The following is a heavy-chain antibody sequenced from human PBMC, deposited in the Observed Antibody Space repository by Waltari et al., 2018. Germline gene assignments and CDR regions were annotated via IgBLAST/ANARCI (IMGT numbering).Heavy chain of an antibody. CDR1: GDSISSSNSW. V-gene: IGHV4-4*02. D-gene: IGHD2-15*01. CDR3: ARDRGSGLYLDS. CDR2: IHRSGRT. J-gene: IGHJ4*02. Sequence: QVQLQQSGPGLVKPSESLSLTCAVSGDSISSSNSWWSWLLQAPGKGLEWIGQIHRSGRTTYHPSSEGRVDVSTDTSNNQFSLMVSSATPADTAVYYCARDRGSGLYLDSWGLGTLVTVSP.